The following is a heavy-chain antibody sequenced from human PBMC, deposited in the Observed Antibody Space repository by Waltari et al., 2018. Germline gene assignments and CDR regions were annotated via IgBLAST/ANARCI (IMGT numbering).Heavy chain of an antibody. CDR1: GVSITSNRHY. Sequence: QLQLQESGPRLVRPSETLSLICRVSGVSITSNRHYWAWIRQSPGQGLEWIGTVSDSGTTSISPSLKSRVSGSRYTSKNQVSLILGSVTAADMAVYYCATYIGASVGTAAFDVWGQGTMVTVSS. D-gene: IGHD5-12*01. CDR3: ATYIGASVGTAAFDV. V-gene: IGHV4-39*01. J-gene: IGHJ3*01. CDR2: VSDSGTT.